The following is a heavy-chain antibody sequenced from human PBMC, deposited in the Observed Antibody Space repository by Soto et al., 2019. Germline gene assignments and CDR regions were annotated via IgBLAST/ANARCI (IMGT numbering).Heavy chain of an antibody. Sequence: SETLSLTCTVSGGSISSSSYYWGWIRQPPGKGLEWIGSIYYSGSTYYNPSLKSRVTISVDTSKNQFSLKLSSVTAADTAVYYCARQGAWCSSTSCINWFDPWGQGTLVPVSS. CDR3: ARQGAWCSSTSCINWFDP. CDR1: GGSISSSSYY. V-gene: IGHV4-39*01. J-gene: IGHJ5*02. CDR2: IYYSGST. D-gene: IGHD2-2*01.